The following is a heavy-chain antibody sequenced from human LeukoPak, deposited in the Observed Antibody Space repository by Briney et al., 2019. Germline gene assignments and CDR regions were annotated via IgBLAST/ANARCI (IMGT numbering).Heavy chain of an antibody. CDR2: ISYDGSNK. D-gene: IGHD5-18*01. V-gene: IGHV3-30*18. CDR1: GFTYSSYG. CDR3: AKDPGYTYGYSFDY. Sequence: QPGRSLRLSCAASGFTYSSYGMHWVRQAPGKGLEWVAVISYDGSNKYYADSVKGRFTISRDNSEHTLYLEMNSLRGEDTAMYYCAKDPGYTYGYSFDYWGQGTLVTVSS. J-gene: IGHJ4*02.